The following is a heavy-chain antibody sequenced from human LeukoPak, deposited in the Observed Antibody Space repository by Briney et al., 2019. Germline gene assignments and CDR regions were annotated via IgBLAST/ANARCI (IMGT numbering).Heavy chain of an antibody. J-gene: IGHJ4*02. Sequence: PSETLSLTCAVYGGSFSGYYWSWIRQPPGKGLEWIGEINHSGSTNYNPSLKSRVTISVDTSKNQFSLKLSSVTAADTAVYYCARHQYGGNYNFDYWGQGTLVTVSS. CDR2: INHSGST. V-gene: IGHV4-34*01. CDR3: ARHQYGGNYNFDY. CDR1: GGSFSGYY. D-gene: IGHD4-23*01.